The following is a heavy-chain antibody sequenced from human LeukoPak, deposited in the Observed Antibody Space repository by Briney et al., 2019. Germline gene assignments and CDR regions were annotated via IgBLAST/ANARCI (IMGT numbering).Heavy chain of an antibody. Sequence: SLRLSCAASGFSFTIFAIHCVRHAPHERLERGAVISYDGSTNSYADSVKGRFTISRDNSKNTLYLQMNSLRADDTAVYYCVNSRMTTVTAFDYWGQGTLVTVSS. D-gene: IGHD4-17*01. CDR2: ISYDGSTN. V-gene: IGHV3-30*18. J-gene: IGHJ4*02. CDR1: GFSFTIFA. CDR3: VNSRMTTVTAFDY.